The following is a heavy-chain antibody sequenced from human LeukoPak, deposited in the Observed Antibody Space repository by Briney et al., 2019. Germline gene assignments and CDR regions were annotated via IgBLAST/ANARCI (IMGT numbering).Heavy chain of an antibody. D-gene: IGHD6-13*01. CDR2: IYYSGST. Sequence: SETLSLTCTVSGGSISSSSYYWGWIRQPPGKGLEWIGSIYYSGSTYYNPSLKSRVTISVDTSKNQFSLKLSSVTAADTAVYYCARYSSIAYINWFDPWGQGTLVTVSS. V-gene: IGHV4-39*01. CDR3: ARYSSIAYINWFDP. CDR1: GGSISSSSYY. J-gene: IGHJ5*02.